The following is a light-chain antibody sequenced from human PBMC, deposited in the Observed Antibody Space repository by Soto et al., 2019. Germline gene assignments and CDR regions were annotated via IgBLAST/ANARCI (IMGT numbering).Light chain of an antibody. V-gene: IGLV8-61*01. Sequence: QAVVTQEPSFSVSPGGTVILTCGLTYSSVSTSYYPTWYQQSPGLAPRTLIYNTTTRSSGVPDRFSGSILGNKAALTVTGAQAEDESDYLCALYVGSGTVVFGGGTKVTVL. J-gene: IGLJ2*01. CDR1: YSSVSTSYY. CDR2: NTT. CDR3: ALYVGSGTVV.